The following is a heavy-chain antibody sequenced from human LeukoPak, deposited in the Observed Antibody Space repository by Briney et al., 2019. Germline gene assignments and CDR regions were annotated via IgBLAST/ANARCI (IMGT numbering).Heavy chain of an antibody. CDR2: ISSSSSYI. CDR3: ASLFGAHSQNPYCSGGSCYSYYYGMDV. CDR1: GFTFSSYS. J-gene: IGHJ6*02. V-gene: IGHV3-21*01. D-gene: IGHD2-15*01. Sequence: GGSLRLSCAASGFTFSSYSMNCVRQAPGKGLEWVSSISSSSSYIYYADSVKGRFTISRDNAKNSLYLQMNSLRAEDTAVYYCASLFGAHSQNPYCSGGSCYSYYYGMDVWGQGTTVTVSS.